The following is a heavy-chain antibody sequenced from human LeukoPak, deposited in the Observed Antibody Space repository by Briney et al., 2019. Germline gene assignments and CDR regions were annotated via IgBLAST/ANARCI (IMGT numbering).Heavy chain of an antibody. CDR1: GFTLSSYA. CDR3: AKARGHTYGPLDY. V-gene: IGHV3-23*01. CDR2: MSGSGASR. Sequence: GGSLRLSCAASGFTLSSYAMTWVRQAPGKGLEWVSDMSGSGASRNYADSVKGRFTISRDNSKNTLYLQINSLRAEDTAIYYCAKARGHTYGPLDYWGQGTLVTVSS. J-gene: IGHJ4*02. D-gene: IGHD5-18*01.